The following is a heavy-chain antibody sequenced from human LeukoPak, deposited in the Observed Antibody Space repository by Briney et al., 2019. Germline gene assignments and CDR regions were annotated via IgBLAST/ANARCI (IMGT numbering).Heavy chain of an antibody. V-gene: IGHV1-69*05. CDR3: ARDAETGEGYFDY. Sequence: SVKVSCKASGGTFSSYAISWVRQAPGQGLEWMGRIIPIFGTANYARKFQGRVTITTDESTSTAYMELSSLRSEDTAVYYCARDAETGEGYFDYWGQGTLVTVSS. D-gene: IGHD7-27*01. J-gene: IGHJ4*02. CDR2: IIPIFGTA. CDR1: GGTFSSYA.